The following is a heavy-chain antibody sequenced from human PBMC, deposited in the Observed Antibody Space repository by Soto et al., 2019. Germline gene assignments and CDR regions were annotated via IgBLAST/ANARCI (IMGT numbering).Heavy chain of an antibody. D-gene: IGHD2-2*01. Sequence: QVQLVQAGAEVEKPGASVKVSCKASGYTFTNYAVHWVRQAPGQRLEWMGWINAGNGNTRYSQKFQCRVTITRDTSARTAYMELRSLRSEDTAVYYCARGHLAVVPVASWYFYMDVWGKWTTVTVSS. J-gene: IGHJ6*03. CDR1: GYTFTNYA. CDR3: ARGHLAVVPVASWYFYMDV. CDR2: INAGNGNT. V-gene: IGHV1-3*01.